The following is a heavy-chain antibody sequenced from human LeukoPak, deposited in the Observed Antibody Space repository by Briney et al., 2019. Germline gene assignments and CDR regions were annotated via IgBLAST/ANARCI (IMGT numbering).Heavy chain of an antibody. D-gene: IGHD3-22*01. Sequence: PGGSLRLFCAASGFTFSSYAMSWVRQAPGKGLEWVSAISGSGGSTYYADSVKGRFTISRDNSKNTLYLQMNSLRAEDTAVYYCARDTHYYDSSGYFYRWFDPWGQGTLVTVSS. CDR1: GFTFSSYA. CDR3: ARDTHYYDSSGYFYRWFDP. J-gene: IGHJ5*02. V-gene: IGHV3-23*01. CDR2: ISGSGGST.